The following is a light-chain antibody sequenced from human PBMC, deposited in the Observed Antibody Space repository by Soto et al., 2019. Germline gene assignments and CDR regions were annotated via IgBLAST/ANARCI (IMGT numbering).Light chain of an antibody. J-gene: IGKJ5*01. CDR3: QQRSNWPIT. V-gene: IGKV3-11*01. CDR2: DAS. Sequence: IVMTPSPSTLSVSPGDRATLSCRASQSISSKLGWYQQKPGQAPRLLIYDASNRATGIPARFSGSGSGTDFTLTISSLEPEDFAVYYCQQRSNWPITFGQGTRLENK. CDR1: QSISSK.